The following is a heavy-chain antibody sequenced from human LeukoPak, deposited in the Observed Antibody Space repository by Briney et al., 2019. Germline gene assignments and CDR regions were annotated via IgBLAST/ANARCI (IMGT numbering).Heavy chain of an antibody. J-gene: IGHJ4*02. CDR2: ISGHNGNT. D-gene: IGHD3/OR15-3a*01. CDR3: ARGTMIFGVAPPHFDY. V-gene: IGHV1-18*01. Sequence: SVKVSSKASGYTFTRYGMSGVRQAPGQGLEWMAWISGHNGNTKYAQKLQGRVSMTSDATTSTAYMELRSLRSDDTGVYYCARGTMIFGVAPPHFDYWGQGTLVTVSS. CDR1: GYTFTRYG.